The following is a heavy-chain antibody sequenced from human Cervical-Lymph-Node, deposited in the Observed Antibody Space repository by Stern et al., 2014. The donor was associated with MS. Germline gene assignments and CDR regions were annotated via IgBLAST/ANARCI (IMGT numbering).Heavy chain of an antibody. CDR2: ISNDGGTT. D-gene: IGHD5-24*01. Sequence: VQLLESGGGVVQPGRSLRLSCAASGFIFSTYAMQWVRQAPGQGLEWVALISNDGGTTYNADSVKGRFTISRDNSRNTLFLQMNALRGEDTAIYYCAREMATTTGMDYWGQGTLVTVSS. V-gene: IGHV3-30-3*01. J-gene: IGHJ4*02. CDR1: GFIFSTYA. CDR3: AREMATTTGMDY.